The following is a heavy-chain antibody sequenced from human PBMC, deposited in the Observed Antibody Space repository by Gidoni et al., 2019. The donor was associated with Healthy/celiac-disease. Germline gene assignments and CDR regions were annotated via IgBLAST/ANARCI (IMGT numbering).Heavy chain of an antibody. CDR2: ISYDGSNK. J-gene: IGHJ3*02. Sequence: QVQLVEAGGGVVQPGRSLRLYCAASGFNCSSYAMHWVLQSPGKGLEWVAVISYDGSNKYYADSVKGRFTISRDNSKNTLYLQMNSLRAEDTAVYYCARDYEDAFDIWGQGTMVTVSS. CDR3: ARDYEDAFDI. CDR1: GFNCSSYA. V-gene: IGHV3-30*04. D-gene: IGHD5-12*01.